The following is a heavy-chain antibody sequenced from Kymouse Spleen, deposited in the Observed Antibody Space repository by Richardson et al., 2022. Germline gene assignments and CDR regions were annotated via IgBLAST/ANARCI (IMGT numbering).Heavy chain of an antibody. CDR1: GGSISSYY. Sequence: QVQLQESGPGLVKPSETLSLTCTVSGGSISSYYWSWIRQPPGKGLEWIGYIYYSGSTNYNPSLKSRVTISVDTSKNQFSLKLSSVTAADTAVYYCAGYSSSYPPLFDYWGQGTLVTVSS. J-gene: IGHJ4*02. CDR3: AGYSSSYPPLFDY. V-gene: IGHV4-59*01. D-gene: IGHD6-6*01. CDR2: IYYSGST.